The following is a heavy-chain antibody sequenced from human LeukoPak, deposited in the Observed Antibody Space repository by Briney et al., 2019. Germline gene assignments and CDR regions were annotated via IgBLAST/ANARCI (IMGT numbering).Heavy chain of an antibody. D-gene: IGHD3-10*01. CDR2: IYRTGDT. J-gene: IGHJ4*02. Sequence: PSQTLSLTCTVSGYSISIGYYWGWIRQPPGQGLEWIGSIYRTGDTFYNPSLKSRVTTSVDTPKSQFSLKLNSVTAADTAVYYCARVLDYYGSGTYSFDYWGQGTLVTVSS. CDR1: GYSISIGYY. V-gene: IGHV4-38-2*02. CDR3: ARVLDYYGSGTYSFDY.